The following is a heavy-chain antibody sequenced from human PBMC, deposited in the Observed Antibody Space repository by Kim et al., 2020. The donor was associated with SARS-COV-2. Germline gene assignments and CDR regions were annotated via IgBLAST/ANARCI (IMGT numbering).Heavy chain of an antibody. V-gene: IGHV3-33*01. CDR3: VRGGYYYLDDY. D-gene: IGHD3-22*01. Sequence: KYYADSVKGRFTVSIDSSKNTLYLQMNSLRAEDTAIYYCVRGGYYYLDDYWGQGTLVTVSS. CDR2: K. J-gene: IGHJ4*02.